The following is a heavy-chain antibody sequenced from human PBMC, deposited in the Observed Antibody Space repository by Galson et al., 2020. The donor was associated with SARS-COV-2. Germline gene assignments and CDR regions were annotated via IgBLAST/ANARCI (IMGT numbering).Heavy chain of an antibody. CDR2: ISYDGSNK. V-gene: IGHV3-30*04. CDR3: ARDLRAVAANFAYVGLLSDYAMDV. CDR1: GFTFSTYA. Sequence: GGSLRLSCAASGFTFSTYAMHWVRQAPGKGLEWVAVISYDGSNKYYADSVKGRFTISRDNSKNTLFLQMNSLRGEDTAVYYCARDLRAVAANFAYVGLLSDYAMDVWGQGTTVTVSS. J-gene: IGHJ6*02. D-gene: IGHD6-19*01.